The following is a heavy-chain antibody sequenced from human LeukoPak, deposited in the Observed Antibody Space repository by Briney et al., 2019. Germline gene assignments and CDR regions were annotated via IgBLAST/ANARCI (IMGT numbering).Heavy chain of an antibody. Sequence: AGGSLRLSCAASGFTFSSYSMNWVRQAPGKGLEWVSSISSSSRYIYYADSVKGRFTISRHNTKNSLYLQMNSLRAEDTAVYYCSRDPTYYLRYGYFDYWGQGALVTVSS. D-gene: IGHD1-26*01. CDR2: ISSSSRYI. J-gene: IGHJ4*01. CDR3: SRDPTYYLRYGYFDY. CDR1: GFTFSSYS. V-gene: IGHV3-21*01.